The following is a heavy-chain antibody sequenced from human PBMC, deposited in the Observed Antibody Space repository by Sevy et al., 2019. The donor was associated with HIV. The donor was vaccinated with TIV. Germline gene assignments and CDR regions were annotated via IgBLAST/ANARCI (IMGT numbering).Heavy chain of an antibody. D-gene: IGHD2-2*01. J-gene: IGHJ4*02. CDR1: GGSVRSSPYY. Sequence: SETLSLTCSVSGGSVRSSPYYWGWIRQSPGKGLEWIGSTYYSGSTYYNPSLKSRTMISVDTSSSQFSLKLNPVTAADPAVYYCAASLPLNVVCSSTSCYGAFDYWGQGTAVTVSS. CDR3: AASLPLNVVCSSTSCYGAFDY. V-gene: IGHV4-39*01. CDR2: TYYSGST.